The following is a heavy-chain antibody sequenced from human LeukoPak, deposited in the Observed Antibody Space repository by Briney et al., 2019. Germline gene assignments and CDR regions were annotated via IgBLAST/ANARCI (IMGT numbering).Heavy chain of an antibody. V-gene: IGHV3-23*01. Sequence: GGSLRLSCAASGFTFSSYAMSWVRQAPGKGLEWVSAISGSGGSTYYADSVKGRFTISRDNSKNTLYLQMDSLRAEDTAVYYCAKDRGYRSSTSCYLYGMDVWGQGTTVTVSS. CDR1: GFTFSSYA. CDR2: ISGSGGST. CDR3: AKDRGYRSSTSCYLYGMDV. D-gene: IGHD2-2*01. J-gene: IGHJ6*02.